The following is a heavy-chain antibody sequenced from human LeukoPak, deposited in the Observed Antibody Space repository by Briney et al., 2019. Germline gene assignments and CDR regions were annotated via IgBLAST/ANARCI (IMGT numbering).Heavy chain of an antibody. D-gene: IGHD1-7*01. V-gene: IGHV3-9*01. CDR3: AKDTGITGTKTPLDY. J-gene: IGHJ4*02. CDR1: GFTFDDYA. CDR2: ISWNSGSI. Sequence: GGSLRLSCAASGFTFDDYAMHWVRQAPGKGLEWASGISWNSGSIGYADSVKGRFTISRDNAKNSLYLQMNSLRAEDTALYYCAKDTGITGTKTPLDYWGQGTLVTVSS.